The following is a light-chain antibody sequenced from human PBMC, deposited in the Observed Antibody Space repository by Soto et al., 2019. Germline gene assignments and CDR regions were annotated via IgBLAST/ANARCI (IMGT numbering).Light chain of an antibody. CDR1: QSLMSK. CDR2: GAS. V-gene: IGKV3-15*01. J-gene: IGKJ1*01. Sequence: EIVLTQSPATLSVSPGERATLSCRAGQSLMSKLAWYQQKPGQAPRLLIYGASTRATGIPARFSASVSGTEFTLIVSNLQSEDFGVYYCQQYKYWPRTFGQGTKVEI. CDR3: QQYKYWPRT.